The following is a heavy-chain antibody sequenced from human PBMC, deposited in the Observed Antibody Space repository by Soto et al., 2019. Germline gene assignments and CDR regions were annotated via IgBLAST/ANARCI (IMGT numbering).Heavy chain of an antibody. D-gene: IGHD6-19*01. Sequence: GGSLRLSCTASGFTFSSYSMNWVRQAPGKGLEWVSSISSSSSHIYYADSVKGRFTISRDNAKNSLYLQMNSLRAEDTAVYYCARVSSHIAVAGWGQGTLVTVSS. CDR2: ISSSSSHI. CDR1: GFTFSSYS. J-gene: IGHJ4*02. V-gene: IGHV3-21*01. CDR3: ARVSSHIAVAG.